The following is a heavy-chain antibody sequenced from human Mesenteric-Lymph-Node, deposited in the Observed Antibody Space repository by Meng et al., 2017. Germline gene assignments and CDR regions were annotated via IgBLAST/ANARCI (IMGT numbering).Heavy chain of an antibody. D-gene: IGHD4-17*01. CDR3: ARGPTTYFDY. Sequence: VQLKRSGQGLVKPSPALSPTFTFSGASISSGDYYWSCIRQPPGKGLEWIGYIYYSGSTYYNPSLKSRVTISVDTSKNQFSLKLSSVTAADTAVYYCARGPTTYFDYWGQGTLVTVSS. V-gene: IGHV4-30-4*01. J-gene: IGHJ4*02. CDR1: GASISSGDYY. CDR2: IYYSGST.